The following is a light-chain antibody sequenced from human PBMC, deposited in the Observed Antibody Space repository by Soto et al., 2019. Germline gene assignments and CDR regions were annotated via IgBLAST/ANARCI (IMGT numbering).Light chain of an antibody. CDR1: QSVSSN. J-gene: IGKJ4*01. Sequence: EIVMXQXPXTLSVSPGERATLSCRASQSVSSNLAWYQQKPGQAPRLLIYGASTRATGIPARFSGSGSGTEFTLTISSLQSEDFAVYYCQQYNNWPLTFGGGTKVEIK. V-gene: IGKV3-15*01. CDR2: GAS. CDR3: QQYNNWPLT.